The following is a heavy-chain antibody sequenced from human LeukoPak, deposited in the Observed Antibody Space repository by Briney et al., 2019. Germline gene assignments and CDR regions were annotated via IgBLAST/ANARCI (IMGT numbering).Heavy chain of an antibody. CDR3: AKDLSHKYYYDSSGYYYVGDAFDI. CDR2: IIVRGGST. D-gene: IGHD3-22*01. Sequence: GGSLRLSCAASGFTFSSYAMSWVRQAPGKGLEWVSAIIVRGGSTYYADSVKGRFTISRDNSKNTLYLQMNSLRAEDTAVYYCAKDLSHKYYYDSSGYYYVGDAFDIWGQGTMVTVSS. J-gene: IGHJ3*02. CDR1: GFTFSSYA. V-gene: IGHV3-23*01.